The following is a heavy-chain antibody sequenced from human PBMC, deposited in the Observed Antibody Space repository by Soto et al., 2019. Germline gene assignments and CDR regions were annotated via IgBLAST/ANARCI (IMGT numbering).Heavy chain of an antibody. CDR2: IYPGDSDT. Sequence: GESLKISCKGSGYSFTSYWIGWVRQMPGKGLEWMGIIYPGDSDTRYSPSFQGQVTISADKSISTAYLQWSSLKASDTAMYYCARSYPHPLSQHNFDYWGQGTLVTVSS. CDR3: ARSYPHPLSQHNFDY. CDR1: GYSFTSYW. V-gene: IGHV5-51*01. J-gene: IGHJ4*02. D-gene: IGHD3-10*01.